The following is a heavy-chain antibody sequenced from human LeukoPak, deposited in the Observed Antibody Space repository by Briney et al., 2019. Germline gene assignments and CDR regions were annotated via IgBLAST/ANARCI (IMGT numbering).Heavy chain of an antibody. V-gene: IGHV1-69*01. Sequence: SVKVSCKASGGTFSSYAISWVRQAPGQGLEWMGGIIPIFGTANYAQKFQGRVTITADESTSTAYMELSSLRSEDTAVYYCARGMYCSSTSCPTEYFQPWGQGTLVTVSS. J-gene: IGHJ1*01. CDR2: IIPIFGTA. CDR1: GGTFSSYA. CDR3: ARGMYCSSTSCPTEYFQP. D-gene: IGHD2-2*01.